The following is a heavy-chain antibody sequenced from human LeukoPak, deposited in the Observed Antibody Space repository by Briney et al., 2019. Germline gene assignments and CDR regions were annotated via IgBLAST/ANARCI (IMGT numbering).Heavy chain of an antibody. CDR3: ARGSTYYYGSGSYYYYYGMDV. Sequence: SETLSLTCTVSGGSVSSGSYYWSWIRQPPGTGLEWIGYIYYSGSTNYNPSLKSRVTISVDTSKNQFSLKLSSVTAADTAVYYCARGSTYYYGSGSYYYYYGMDVWGKGTTVTVSS. V-gene: IGHV4-61*01. CDR1: GGSVSSGSYY. D-gene: IGHD3-10*01. CDR2: IYYSGST. J-gene: IGHJ6*04.